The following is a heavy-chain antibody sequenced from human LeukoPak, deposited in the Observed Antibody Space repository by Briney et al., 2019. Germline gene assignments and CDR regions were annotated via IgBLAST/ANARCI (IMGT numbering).Heavy chain of an antibody. CDR3: ARLGNYYYMDV. V-gene: IGHV3-33*08. CDR2: MQYDGSVE. J-gene: IGHJ6*03. CDR1: GFSFSNYG. Sequence: GGSLRLSCVASGFSFSNYGTHWVRQAPGKGLEWVTFMQYDGSVEFYADSVKGRFTISRDNAKNSLYLQMNSLRAEDTAVYYCARLGNYYYMDVWGKGTTVTVSS.